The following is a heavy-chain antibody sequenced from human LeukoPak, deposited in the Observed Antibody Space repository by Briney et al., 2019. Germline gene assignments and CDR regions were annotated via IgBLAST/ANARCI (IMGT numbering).Heavy chain of an antibody. CDR2: ISAYNGNT. CDR1: GYTFTNYG. CDR3: ARTPHLAPGGWFDP. Sequence: ASVKVSCKASGYTFTNYGISWVRQAPGQGLEWMGWISAYNGNTNYAQKLQGRVTMTTDTSTSTAYMELRSLRSDDTAVYYCARTPHLAPGGWFDPWGQGTLVTVSS. D-gene: IGHD1-26*01. V-gene: IGHV1-18*01. J-gene: IGHJ5*02.